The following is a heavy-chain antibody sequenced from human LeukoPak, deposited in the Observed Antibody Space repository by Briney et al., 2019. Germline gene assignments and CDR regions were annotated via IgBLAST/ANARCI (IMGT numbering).Heavy chain of an antibody. CDR1: GFTFSTYS. CDR3: AREGIAARLGYYYYMDV. J-gene: IGHJ6*03. V-gene: IGHV3-21*01. D-gene: IGHD6-6*01. CDR2: IRSSSSYI. Sequence: GGSLRLSCAASGFTFSTYSMNWVRQAPGKGLEWVSSIRSSSSYIFYADSVKGRFTISRDNAKSSLYLQMNSLRAEDTAVYYCAREGIAARLGYYYYMDVWGKGTTVTVSS.